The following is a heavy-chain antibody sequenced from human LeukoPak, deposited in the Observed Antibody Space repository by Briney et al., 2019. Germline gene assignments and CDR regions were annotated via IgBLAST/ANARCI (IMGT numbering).Heavy chain of an antibody. D-gene: IGHD3-9*01. CDR2: LSKSGDT. V-gene: IGHV4-59*01. J-gene: IGHJ3*02. CDR3: ARARYVNSFYAFDI. Sequence: PSETLSLTCTVSGGSISSYYWSWIRLPPGKGLEWIGYLSKSGDTNYSPSLKSRVTIFGDTSKNQFFLKLSSVTAADTAVYYCARARYVNSFYAFDIWGQGTLVTVSS. CDR1: GGSISSYY.